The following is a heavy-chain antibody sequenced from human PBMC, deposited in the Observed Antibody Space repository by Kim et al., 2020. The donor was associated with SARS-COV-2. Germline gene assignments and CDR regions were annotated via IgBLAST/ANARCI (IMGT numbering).Heavy chain of an antibody. D-gene: IGHD6-13*01. CDR2: ISGSGGST. V-gene: IGHV3-23*01. J-gene: IGHJ2*01. CDR3: AKKAGARWTLAAAGHWYFDL. CDR1: GFTFSSYA. Sequence: GGSLRLSCAASGFTFSSYAMSWVRQAPGKGLEWVSAISGSGGSTYYADSVKGRFTISRDNSKNTLYLQMNSLRAEDTAVYYCAKKAGARWTLAAAGHWYFDLWGRGTLVTVSS.